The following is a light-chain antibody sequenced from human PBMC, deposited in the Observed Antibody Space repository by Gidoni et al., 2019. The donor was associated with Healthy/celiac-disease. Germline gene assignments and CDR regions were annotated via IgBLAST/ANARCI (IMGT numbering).Light chain of an antibody. Sequence: EIVLTPSPGTLSLSPGERATLSCMASQSVSSSYLAWYQQKPGQAPRLLIYGASSRATGIPDRFSGSGSGTDFTLTISRLEPEDFAVYYCQQYGSSPSFGPGTKVDIK. CDR1: QSVSSSY. J-gene: IGKJ3*01. V-gene: IGKV3-20*01. CDR2: GAS. CDR3: QQYGSSPS.